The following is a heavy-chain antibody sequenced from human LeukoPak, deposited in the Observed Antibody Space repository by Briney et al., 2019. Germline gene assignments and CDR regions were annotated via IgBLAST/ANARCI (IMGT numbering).Heavy chain of an antibody. D-gene: IGHD7-27*01. V-gene: IGHV1-18*01. CDR1: GYTFTSYG. Sequence: ASVKVSCKASGYTFTSYGISWVRQAPGQGLEWMGWISTYNGDSNYAQNLQGRGTLTTDTSTSTAYMELRSLSSGDTAVYYCARISNWGSSAYGMDVWGQGTTVTVSS. J-gene: IGHJ6*02. CDR3: ARISNWGSSAYGMDV. CDR2: ISTYNGDS.